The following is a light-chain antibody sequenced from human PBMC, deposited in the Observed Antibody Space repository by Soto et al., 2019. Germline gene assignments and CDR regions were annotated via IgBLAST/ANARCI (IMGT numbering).Light chain of an antibody. CDR3: QQCNNWPRST. J-gene: IGKJ4*01. Sequence: EIVMTQSPATLSVSPGERATLSCRASQSAGSNLAWYQQKPGQAPRLLIYGASTRATGIPARFSGSGSGTDFTLTISSLLSEDFAIYFCQQCNNWPRSTFGGGTKVEIK. V-gene: IGKV3-15*01. CDR1: QSAGSN. CDR2: GAS.